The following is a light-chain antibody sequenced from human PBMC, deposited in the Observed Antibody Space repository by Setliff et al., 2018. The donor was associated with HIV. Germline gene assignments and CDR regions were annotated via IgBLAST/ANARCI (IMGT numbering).Light chain of an antibody. J-gene: IGLJ1*01. Sequence: SYELTQPPSVSVAPGKTARITCGGNYIGSKSVHWYQQKPGQAPVLVVYDNGDRPAGIPERFSGSNSGNTATLTISRVEAGDEADYYGQVWDSSSDHHVFGTGTKVTVL. CDR2: DNG. CDR1: YIGSKS. CDR3: QVWDSSSDHHV. V-gene: IGLV3-21*03.